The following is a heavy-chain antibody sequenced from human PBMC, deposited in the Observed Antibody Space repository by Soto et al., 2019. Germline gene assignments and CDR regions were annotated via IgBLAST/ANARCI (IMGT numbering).Heavy chain of an antibody. CDR1: GFTFSSYS. CDR3: ARGIVGGSRRFDP. J-gene: IGHJ5*02. CDR2: ISSSSSYI. V-gene: IGHV3-21*01. Sequence: GGSLRLSCAASGFTFSSYSMNWVRQAPGKGLEWVSSISSSSSYIYYADSVKGRFTISRDNAKNSLYLQMNSLRAEDTAVYYCARGIVGGSRRFDPWGQGTLVTVSS. D-gene: IGHD1-26*01.